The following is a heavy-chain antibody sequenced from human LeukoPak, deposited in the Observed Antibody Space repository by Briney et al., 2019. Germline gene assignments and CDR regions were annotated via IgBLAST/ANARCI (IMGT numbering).Heavy chain of an antibody. D-gene: IGHD6-6*01. CDR3: ARDLIAARPGWFDP. CDR1: GYTFTTYG. Sequence: VASVKVSCKASGYTFTTYGINWVRQAPGQGLEWVGWISAYNGNTDYAQNLQGRVTLTTDTSASTAYMELRSLRSDDTAVYYCARDLIAARPGWFDPWGQGTLVTVSS. J-gene: IGHJ5*02. V-gene: IGHV1-18*01. CDR2: ISAYNGNT.